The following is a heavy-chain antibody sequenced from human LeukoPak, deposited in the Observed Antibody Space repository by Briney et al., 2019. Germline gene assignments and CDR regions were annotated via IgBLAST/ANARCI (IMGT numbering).Heavy chain of an antibody. J-gene: IGHJ5*02. V-gene: IGHV4-39*01. CDR2: IYYSGST. CDR1: GGSISKSSSY. CDR3: TKVPDTWLQADL. Sequence: PSETLSLTCTVSGGSISKSSSYWGWIRQPPGKGLEWIGTIYYSGSTYYNPSLKSRVTISLATSKNQFSLKLSSVTAADTAVYFCTKVPDTWLQADLWGQGTLVTVSS. D-gene: IGHD2-2*01.